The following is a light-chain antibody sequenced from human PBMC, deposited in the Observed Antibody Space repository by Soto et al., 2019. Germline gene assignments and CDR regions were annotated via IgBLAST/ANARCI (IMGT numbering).Light chain of an antibody. CDR3: QQYGNSPRT. CDR2: DTS. Sequence: EIVLTQSPGTLSLSPGERATLSCSASQSVRNNYLAWFQQTPGQAPRLLIYDTSRRATGIPDRFSGSGSGTDFTLTISRLEPEDSEMYYCQQYGNSPRTFGQGTKVEIK. J-gene: IGKJ1*01. CDR1: QSVRNNY. V-gene: IGKV3-20*01.